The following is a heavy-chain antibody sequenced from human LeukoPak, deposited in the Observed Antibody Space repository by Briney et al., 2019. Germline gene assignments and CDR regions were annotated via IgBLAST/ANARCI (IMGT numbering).Heavy chain of an antibody. CDR2: IYSGGST. J-gene: IGHJ4*02. CDR3: ARGPGGYSYGDFDY. Sequence: GGSLRLSCAASGFTVSSNYMSWVRQAPGKGLEWVSVIYSGGSTYYADSVKGRFTISRDNSKNTLYLQMNSLRAEDTAVYYCARGPGGYSYGDFDYWGQGTLVTVSS. CDR1: GFTVSSNY. D-gene: IGHD5-18*01. V-gene: IGHV3-53*01.